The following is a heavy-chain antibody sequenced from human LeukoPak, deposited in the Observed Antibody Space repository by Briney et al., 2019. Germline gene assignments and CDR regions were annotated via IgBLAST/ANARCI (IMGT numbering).Heavy chain of an antibody. J-gene: IGHJ6*03. D-gene: IGHD1-1*01. CDR3: ARGRRFYYYYYMDV. CDR1: GGSFSGYY. CDR2: INHSGST. V-gene: IGHV4-34*01. Sequence: SETLSLTCAVYGGSFSGYYWSWIRQPPGKGLEWIGEINHSGSTNYNPSLKSRVTISVDTSKNQFSLKLSSVTAADTAVHYCARGRRFYYYYYMDVWGKGTTVTVSS.